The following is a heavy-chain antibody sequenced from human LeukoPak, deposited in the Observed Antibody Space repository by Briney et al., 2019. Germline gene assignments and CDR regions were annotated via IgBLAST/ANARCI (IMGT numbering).Heavy chain of an antibody. CDR1: GGSISSYY. V-gene: IGHV4-59*01. D-gene: IGHD4-17*01. CDR2: IYYSGST. Sequence: SETLSLTCTVSGGSISSYYWSWIRQPPGKGLEWIGYIYYSGSTNYNPSLKSRVTISVDTSKNQFSLKLSSVTAADTAVYYCASGSTDYGPRGYYYYMDVWGKGTTVTASS. CDR3: ASGSTDYGPRGYYYYMDV. J-gene: IGHJ6*03.